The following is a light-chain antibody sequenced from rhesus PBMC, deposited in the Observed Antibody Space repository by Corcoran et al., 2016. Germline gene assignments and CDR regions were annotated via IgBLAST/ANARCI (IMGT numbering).Light chain of an antibody. CDR2: EVS. J-gene: IGKJ4*01. CDR1: QSLLDSEDGNTY. CDR3: MQALEFPLT. Sequence: DIVMTQTPLSLPVTPGEPASISCRSSQSLLDSEDGNTYLDWYLQKPGQSPQRLVYEVSNRASGVPARFSGRGSETDFKLKISRVEAEDVGVYYCMQALEFPLTFGGGTKVEIK. V-gene: IGKV2-104*02.